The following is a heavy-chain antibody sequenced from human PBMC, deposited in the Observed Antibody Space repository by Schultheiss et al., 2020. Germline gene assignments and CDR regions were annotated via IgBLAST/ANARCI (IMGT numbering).Heavy chain of an antibody. V-gene: IGHV4-31*03. CDR1: GGSISSGGYY. CDR2: IYYSGST. CDR3: ARVGSSSHFDY. J-gene: IGHJ4*02. Sequence: SETLSLTCTVSGGSISSGGYYWSWIRQHPGKGLEWIGYIYYSGSTYYNPSLKSRVTISVDTSKNQFSLKLSSVTAADTAVYYCARVGSSSHFDYWGQGTLVTVSS. D-gene: IGHD6-6*01.